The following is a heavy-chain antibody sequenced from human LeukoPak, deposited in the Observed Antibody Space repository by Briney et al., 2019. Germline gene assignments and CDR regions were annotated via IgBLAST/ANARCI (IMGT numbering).Heavy chain of an antibody. CDR2: IRSKAYGGTT. CDR3: ARGYRSGTMSPFFDY. CDR1: GFTFGDYT. V-gene: IGHV3-49*04. D-gene: IGHD1-7*01. Sequence: PGRSLSLSCKGSGFTFGDYTVSWVRQAPGKGLKWVSFIRSKAYGGTTEYAASVKGRFTISRDDSKSIAYLQMNSLKTEDTAVHYCARGYRSGTMSPFFDYWGQGTLVTVSS. J-gene: IGHJ4*02.